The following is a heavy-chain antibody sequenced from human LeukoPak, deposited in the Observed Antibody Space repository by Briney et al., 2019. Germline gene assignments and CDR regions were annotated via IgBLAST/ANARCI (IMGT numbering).Heavy chain of an antibody. V-gene: IGHV1-2*06. D-gene: IGHD1-26*01. J-gene: IGHJ4*02. CDR2: INPNSGGT. CDR1: GYTFTGYY. CDR3: ARGEVGATAHFDY. Sequence: ASVKVSCKASGYTFTGYYMHWVRQAPGQGLEWMGRINPNSGGTNSAQKFYGRVTMTRDMSISTAYMELSRLTSDDTAVCYCARGEVGATAHFDYWGQGTLVTVSS.